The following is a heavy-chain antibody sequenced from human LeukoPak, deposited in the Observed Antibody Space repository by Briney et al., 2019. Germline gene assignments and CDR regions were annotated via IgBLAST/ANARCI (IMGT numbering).Heavy chain of an antibody. CDR1: GFSFSIYF. Sequence: GGSLRLSCAASGFSFSIYFMNWVRQAPGKGLEWVSSISRTSEYIHYADSVRGRFAISRDNAKNSVYLQMNSLRAEDTAVYFCAGGGEFDYWGQGILVTVSA. CDR3: AGGGEFDY. D-gene: IGHD3-16*01. V-gene: IGHV3-21*01. J-gene: IGHJ4*02. CDR2: ISRTSEYI.